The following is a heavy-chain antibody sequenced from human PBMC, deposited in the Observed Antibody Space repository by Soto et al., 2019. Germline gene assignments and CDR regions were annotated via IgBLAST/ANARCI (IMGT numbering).Heavy chain of an antibody. D-gene: IGHD3-10*01. V-gene: IGHV1-18*01. Sequence: QVKLVQSGAEVKKPGASVKVSCKASGYTFTSYGISWVRQAPGQGLEWMGWISAYNGNTNYAQKLQGRVTMTTHTSTSTAYMELRSLRSDDTAVYYCARGRGYGSGSYYSRWFDPWGQGTLVTVSS. CDR2: ISAYNGNT. J-gene: IGHJ5*02. CDR3: ARGRGYGSGSYYSRWFDP. CDR1: GYTFTSYG.